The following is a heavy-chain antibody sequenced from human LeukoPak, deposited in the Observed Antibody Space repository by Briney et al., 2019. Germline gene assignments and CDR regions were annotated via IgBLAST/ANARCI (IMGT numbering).Heavy chain of an antibody. CDR1: EFTISNYA. D-gene: IGHD3-9*01. Sequence: GGSLRLSCAASEFTISNYAMNWVRQAPGKGLEWASGISGSGTSTYYADSVKGRFTISRDNSKNTLHLQMDSLRAEDTAVYYCAKSWDFDWLLSYWGQGTLVTVSS. CDR3: AKSWDFDWLLSY. J-gene: IGHJ4*02. V-gene: IGHV3-23*01. CDR2: ISGSGTST.